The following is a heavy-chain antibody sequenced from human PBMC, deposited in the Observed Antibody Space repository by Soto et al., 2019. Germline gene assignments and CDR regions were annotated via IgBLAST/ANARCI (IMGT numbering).Heavy chain of an antibody. CDR3: ARYGYAFGGGYSSPALGRDV. CDR1: GGTFSSYA. J-gene: IGHJ6*02. D-gene: IGHD3-3*01. V-gene: IGHV1-69*01. CDR2: IIPIFGTA. Sequence: QVQLVQSGAEVKKPGSSVKVSCKASGGTFSSYAISWVRQAPGQGLEWMGGIIPIFGTANYAQKFQGRVTITADESTSTADVDLRSLRSEDTAVYYCARYGYAFGGGYSSPALGRDVWGQVTTVTVSS.